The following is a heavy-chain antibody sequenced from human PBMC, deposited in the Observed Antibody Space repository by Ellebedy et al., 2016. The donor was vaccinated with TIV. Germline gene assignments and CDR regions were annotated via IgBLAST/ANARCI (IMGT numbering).Heavy chain of an antibody. V-gene: IGHV1-3*01. Sequence: AASVKVSCKASGYTFTSYAMHWVRQAPGQRLEWMGWINAGNGNTKYSQKFQGRVTITRDTSASTAYMELSSLRSEDTAVYYCARESPPIYYDSSGYFFDYWGQGTLVTVSS. D-gene: IGHD3-22*01. CDR1: GYTFTSYA. J-gene: IGHJ4*02. CDR3: ARESPPIYYDSSGYFFDY. CDR2: INAGNGNT.